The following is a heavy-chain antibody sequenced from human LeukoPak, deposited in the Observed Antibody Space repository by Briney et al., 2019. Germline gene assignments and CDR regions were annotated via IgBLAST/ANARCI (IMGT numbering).Heavy chain of an antibody. V-gene: IGHV3-74*01. CDR3: VVGGSPGY. CDR1: GLAFSAYK. D-gene: IGHD2-15*01. J-gene: IGHJ4*02. Sequence: GGSLRLSCAASGLAFSAYKMHWVRQAPRKGLVWVSRISTDGYTTDYADFVQGRFTASRDDTKNTWSLEMNSLRAEDTAVYYCVVGGSPGYWGQGTLVTVSS. CDR2: ISTDGYTT.